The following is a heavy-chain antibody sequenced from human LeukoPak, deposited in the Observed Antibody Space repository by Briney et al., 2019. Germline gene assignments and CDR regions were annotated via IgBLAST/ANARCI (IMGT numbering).Heavy chain of an antibody. J-gene: IGHJ3*01. CDR1: GFSFWTYA. CDR2: ISYNGSHK. V-gene: IGHV3-30*04. Sequence: PGGSLRLSCAASGFSFWTYAMHWVRQAPGKGLEWVGVISYNGSHKYYADSVKGRFTISRDNSKNTLYLQINSLRADDTSTYFCARRIETPTTGALDVWGQGTRVIVSS. CDR3: ARRIETPTTGALDV. D-gene: IGHD1-26*01.